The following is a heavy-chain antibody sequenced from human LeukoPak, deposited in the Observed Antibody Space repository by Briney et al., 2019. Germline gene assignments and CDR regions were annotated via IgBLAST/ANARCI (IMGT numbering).Heavy chain of an antibody. D-gene: IGHD1-26*01. V-gene: IGHV1-69*13. Sequence: ASVKVSCKASGGTFSSYAISWVRQAPGQGLEWMGGIIPIFGTANYAQKFQGRVTITADESTSTAYMELSSLRSEDTAVYYCARDQVDGSYLDYWGQGTLVTVSS. CDR2: IIPIFGTA. CDR3: ARDQVDGSYLDY. J-gene: IGHJ4*02. CDR1: GGTFSSYA.